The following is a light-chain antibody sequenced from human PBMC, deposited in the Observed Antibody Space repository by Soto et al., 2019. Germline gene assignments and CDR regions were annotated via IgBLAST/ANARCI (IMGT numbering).Light chain of an antibody. Sequence: EIVLTQSPATLSLSPGERATLSCRASQSVSSYLAWYQQKPGQAPRLLIYDASSRATGIPARFSGSGSRTDFTLTISSLEPEDFAVYYCQQRSNWPSMYTFGQGTKLEIK. CDR1: QSVSSY. J-gene: IGKJ2*01. V-gene: IGKV3-11*01. CDR3: QQRSNWPSMYT. CDR2: DAS.